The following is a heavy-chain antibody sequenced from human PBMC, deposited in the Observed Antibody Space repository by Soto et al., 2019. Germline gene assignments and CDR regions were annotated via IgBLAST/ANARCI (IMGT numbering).Heavy chain of an antibody. CDR1: GFTFSSYS. V-gene: IGHV3-21*01. J-gene: IGHJ4*02. CDR3: ASHSSNYYGSGSFFDY. Sequence: EVQLVESGGGLVKPGGSLRLSCAASGFTFSSYSMNWVRQAPGKGLEWVSSISSSSSYRYYADSVKGRFTISRDNAKNSLYLQMNSLRAEDTAVYYCASHSSNYYGSGSFFDYWGQGTLVTVSS. CDR2: ISSSSSYR. D-gene: IGHD3-10*01.